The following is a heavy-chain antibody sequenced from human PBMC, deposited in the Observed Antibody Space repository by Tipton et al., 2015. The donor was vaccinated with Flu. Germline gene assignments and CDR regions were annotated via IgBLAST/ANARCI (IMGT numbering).Heavy chain of an antibody. CDR3: ARATDYVWGGYRYTSRLDYFDY. CDR1: GYTFTGYY. J-gene: IGHJ4*02. D-gene: IGHD3-16*02. Sequence: QLVQSGAEVKKPGASVKVSCKASGYTFTGYYMHWVRQAPGQGLEWMGWINPNSGGTNYAQKFQGRVTMTRDTSISTAYMELSRLRSDDTAVYYCARATDYVWGGYRYTSRLDYFDYWGQGTLVTVSS. CDR2: INPNSGGT. V-gene: IGHV1-2*02.